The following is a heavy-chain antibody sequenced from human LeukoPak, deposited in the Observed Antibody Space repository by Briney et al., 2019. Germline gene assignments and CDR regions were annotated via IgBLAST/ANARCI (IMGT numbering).Heavy chain of an antibody. CDR3: ARDIVPAANYGMDV. CDR2: IKQDGSEK. Sequence: PGGSLRLSCAASGFTFSSYWMSWVRQAPGKGLEGVANIKQDGSEKYYVDSVKGRFTISSDNAKNSLYLQMNSLRAEDTAVYYSARDIVPAANYGMDVWGQGTTVTVSS. V-gene: IGHV3-7*01. J-gene: IGHJ6*02. CDR1: GFTFSSYW. D-gene: IGHD2-2*01.